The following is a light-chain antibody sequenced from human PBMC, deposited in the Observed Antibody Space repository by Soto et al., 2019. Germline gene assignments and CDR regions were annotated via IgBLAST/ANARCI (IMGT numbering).Light chain of an antibody. J-gene: IGKJ4*01. Sequence: EIVLTQSPATLSLSPGERATLSCRASQSVSSYLAWYQQKPGQAPRLLIYDASNRATGIPARFSGSGSGTDFTLTISSLEPEAFAVYYCQQRSNWLTFGGRTKVETK. CDR3: QQRSNWLT. CDR1: QSVSSY. CDR2: DAS. V-gene: IGKV3-11*01.